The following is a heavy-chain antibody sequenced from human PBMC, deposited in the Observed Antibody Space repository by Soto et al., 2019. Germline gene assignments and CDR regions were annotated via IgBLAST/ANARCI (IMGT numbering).Heavy chain of an antibody. Sequence: SVKVSCKASGGTFSSYAISWVRQAPGQGLEWMGGIIPIFGTANYAQKFQGRVTITADESTSTAYMELSSLRSEDTAVYYCARAVYLGHRYWPYCSSTSCYPVYNWFDPWGQEPWSPSPQ. CDR1: GGTFSSYA. D-gene: IGHD2-2*01. V-gene: IGHV1-69*13. CDR2: IIPIFGTA. J-gene: IGHJ5*02. CDR3: ARAVYLGHRYWPYCSSTSCYPVYNWFDP.